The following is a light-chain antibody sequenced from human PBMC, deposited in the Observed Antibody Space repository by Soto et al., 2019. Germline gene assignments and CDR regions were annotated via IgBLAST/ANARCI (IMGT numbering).Light chain of an antibody. J-gene: IGLJ1*01. CDR2: SDN. Sequence: QSVLTQPPSASGTPGQTVTISCSGSNSNIGGNTVNSYQHLPGTAPKVLIYSDNNWPSGVPDRFFGSKSGTSASLASSGLQSEDEADYYCATWDASLNSRVFGTGTKLTVL. CDR1: NSNIGGNT. CDR3: ATWDASLNSRV. V-gene: IGLV1-44*01.